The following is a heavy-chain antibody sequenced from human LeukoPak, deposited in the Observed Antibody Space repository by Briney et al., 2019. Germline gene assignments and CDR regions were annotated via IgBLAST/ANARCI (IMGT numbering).Heavy chain of an antibody. J-gene: IGHJ6*02. CDR3: ARHRSRLLWYGMDV. CDR2: SYNSGIT. CDR1: GGSIRNYY. Sequence: SETLSLTCNVSGGSIRNYYWSWIRQPPGKGLEWIGHSYNSGITSYDPSLKSRVTISVDTSKNRISLQPSSVTAADTAVYYCARHRSRLLWYGMDVWGQGTTVTVSS. V-gene: IGHV4-59*08. D-gene: IGHD3-10*01.